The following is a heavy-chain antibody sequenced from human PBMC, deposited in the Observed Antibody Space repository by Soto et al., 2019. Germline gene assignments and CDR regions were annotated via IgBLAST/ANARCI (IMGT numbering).Heavy chain of an antibody. CDR1: GGSVSSGSYY. Sequence: SETLSLTCTVPGGSVSSGSYYWSWIRQPPGKGLEWIGYIYYSGSTNYNPSLKSRVTISVDTSKNQFSLKLSSVTAADTAVYYCARDPYYYGSGSYFQNWFDPWGQGTLVTVSS. V-gene: IGHV4-61*01. CDR2: IYYSGST. J-gene: IGHJ5*02. D-gene: IGHD3-10*01. CDR3: ARDPYYYGSGSYFQNWFDP.